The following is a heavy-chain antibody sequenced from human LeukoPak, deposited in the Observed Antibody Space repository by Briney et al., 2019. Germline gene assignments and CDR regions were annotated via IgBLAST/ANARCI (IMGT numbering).Heavy chain of an antibody. CDR2: VNRDGSST. V-gene: IGHV3-74*01. CDR1: GFTFSDYW. CDR3: ASTYDYDSSGYYPFDY. D-gene: IGHD3-22*01. Sequence: WGSLRLSCAASGFTFSDYWMHWARQAPGKGLVWVSRVNRDGSSTSYADSVKGRFTISRDNAKNTVYLQMNSLRAEDTAVYYCASTYDYDSSGYYPFDYWGQGTRVTVSS. J-gene: IGHJ4*02.